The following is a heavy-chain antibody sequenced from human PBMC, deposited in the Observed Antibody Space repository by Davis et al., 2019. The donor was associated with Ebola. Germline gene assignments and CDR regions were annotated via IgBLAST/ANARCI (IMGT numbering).Heavy chain of an antibody. CDR2: IYGSGST. J-gene: IGHJ6*03. CDR1: GFTVSTNC. D-gene: IGHD2-15*01. Sequence: GESLKISCAASGFTVSTNCMSFVRQAPRKRLALVSVIYGSGSTYYADSVKGRFTISRDNSKNTLYLQMNTLRAEDTAVYHCARRYTCSGNYMDVWGKRTTVTVSS. V-gene: IGHV3-53*01. CDR3: ARRYTCSGNYMDV.